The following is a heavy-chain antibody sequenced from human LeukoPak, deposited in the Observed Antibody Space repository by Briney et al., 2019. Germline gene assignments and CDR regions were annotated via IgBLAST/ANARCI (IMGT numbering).Heavy chain of an antibody. V-gene: IGHV4-39*01. CDR3: ARHVEANETYNWFDP. J-gene: IGHJ5*02. Sequence: SETLSDSRTDTGDSIWSFTGYWGSIRQPPGKGLELIGSIYYSGSAYYNPSLKSRLTISVDTSKNQFSLNLTSVTAADTAIYYCARHVEANETYNWFDPWCHGNLVTVPS. CDR1: GDSIWSFTGY. CDR2: IYYSGSA.